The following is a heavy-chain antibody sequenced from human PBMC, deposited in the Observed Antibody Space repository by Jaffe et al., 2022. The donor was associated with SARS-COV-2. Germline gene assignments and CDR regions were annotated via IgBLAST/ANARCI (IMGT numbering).Heavy chain of an antibody. Sequence: QVQLQESGPGLVKPSETLSLTCTVSGGSISSYYWSWIRQPPGKGLEWIGYIYYIGNTNYNPSLKGRVTISVDTSKNHFSLNLSSVTAADTAVYYCARVSGYYDSSGFTRGLDYWGQGTLVTVSS. CDR2: IYYIGNT. D-gene: IGHD3-22*01. CDR1: GGSISSYY. J-gene: IGHJ4*02. CDR3: ARVSGYYDSSGFTRGLDY. V-gene: IGHV4-59*01.